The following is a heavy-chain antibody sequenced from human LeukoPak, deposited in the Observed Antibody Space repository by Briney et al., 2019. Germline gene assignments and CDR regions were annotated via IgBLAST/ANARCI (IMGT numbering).Heavy chain of an antibody. V-gene: IGHV1-69*13. D-gene: IGHD6-19*01. Sequence: GAPVKLSCKASGGTFSSYAISWVRQAPGQGLEWMGGIIPIFGTANYAQKFQGRVTITADESTSTAYMELSSLRSEDTAVYYCARNREYSSGWYPYWGQGTLVTVSS. CDR3: ARNREYSSGWYPY. CDR2: IIPIFGTA. J-gene: IGHJ4*02. CDR1: GGTFSSYA.